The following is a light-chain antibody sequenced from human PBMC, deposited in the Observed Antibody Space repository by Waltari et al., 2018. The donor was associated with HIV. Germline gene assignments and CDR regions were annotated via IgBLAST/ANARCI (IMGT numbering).Light chain of an antibody. Sequence: EMVITHSPATPSLLRGERATLSCRASQSVSSNLAWYQQKPGQAPRLLVFGASTRATGIPARFSGSGSGTEFTLTISSLQSEDFAVYYCQQYNNWPPEITFGPGTKVDIK. J-gene: IGKJ3*01. CDR3: QQYNNWPPEIT. V-gene: IGKV3-15*01. CDR2: GAS. CDR1: QSVSSN.